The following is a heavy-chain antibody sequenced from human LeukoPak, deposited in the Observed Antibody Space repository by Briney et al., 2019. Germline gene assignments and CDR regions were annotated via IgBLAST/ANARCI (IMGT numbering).Heavy chain of an antibody. J-gene: IGHJ6*03. D-gene: IGHD6-6*01. CDR2: IYTSGST. CDR3: ARDKSSIAARPPGSTYYYYYMDV. Sequence: SETLSLTCTVSGGSISSYYWSWIRQPAGKGLEWIGRIYTSGSTNYNPSLKSRVTMSVDTSKDQFSLKLSSVTAADTAVYYCARDKSSIAARPPGSTYYYYYMDVWGKGTTVTVSS. V-gene: IGHV4-4*07. CDR1: GGSISSYY.